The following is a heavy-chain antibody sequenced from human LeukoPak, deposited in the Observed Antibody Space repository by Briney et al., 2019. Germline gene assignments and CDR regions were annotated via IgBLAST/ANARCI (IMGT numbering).Heavy chain of an antibody. J-gene: IGHJ4*02. Sequence: SGGSLRLSCAASGFTFSSYSMNWVRQAPGKGLEWVSFISSSSSPIYYADSVKGRFTISRDNAKNSVYLQMNSLRDEDTAVYYCVRDVWGDRDGFFEYWGQGNLVTVSS. CDR3: VRDVWGDRDGFFEY. CDR1: GFTFSSYS. V-gene: IGHV3-48*02. D-gene: IGHD5-24*01. CDR2: ISSSSSPI.